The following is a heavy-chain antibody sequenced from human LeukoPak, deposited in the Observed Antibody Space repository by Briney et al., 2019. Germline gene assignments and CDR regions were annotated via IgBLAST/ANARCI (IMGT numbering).Heavy chain of an antibody. Sequence: ASVKVSCKASGYTFTSSYMHWVRQAPGQGLEWMGIINPSGGSTSYAQKFQGIVTMTRDMSTSTVYMELSSLRSEDTAVYYCARDSGKLELPYYFDYWGQGTLVTVSS. J-gene: IGHJ4*02. CDR2: INPSGGST. CDR3: ARDSGKLELPYYFDY. D-gene: IGHD1-7*01. CDR1: GYTFTSSY. V-gene: IGHV1-46*01.